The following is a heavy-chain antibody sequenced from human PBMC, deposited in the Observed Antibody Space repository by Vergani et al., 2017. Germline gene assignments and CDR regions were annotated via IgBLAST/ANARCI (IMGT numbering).Heavy chain of an antibody. Sequence: QLVESGGGLVKPGGSLRLSCAASGFTFSNAWMSWVRQAPGKGLEWVGRIKSKTDGGTTDYAAPVKGRFTISRDDSKNTLYLQMNSLKTEDTAVYYCTTDSGSYAGYYYYYMDVWGKGTTVTVSS. V-gene: IGHV3-15*01. J-gene: IGHJ6*03. CDR3: TTDSGSYAGYYYYYMDV. CDR1: GFTFSNAW. D-gene: IGHD1-26*01. CDR2: IKSKTDGGTT.